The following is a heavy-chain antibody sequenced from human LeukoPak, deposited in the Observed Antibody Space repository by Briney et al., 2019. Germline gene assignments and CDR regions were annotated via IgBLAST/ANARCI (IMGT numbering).Heavy chain of an antibody. J-gene: IGHJ1*01. CDR3: ARHDQWQVRFQH. CDR2: IYYSGNT. CDR1: GASISTNNY. Sequence: SETLSLTCNVSGASISTNNYWGWIRQSPGEGLEWIGSIYYSGNTYYNPSLWSRVAISVDTSKNQFSLKLTSVTAADTAVYYCARHDQWQVRFQHWSQGTLVTVSS. V-gene: IGHV4-39*01. D-gene: IGHD6-19*01.